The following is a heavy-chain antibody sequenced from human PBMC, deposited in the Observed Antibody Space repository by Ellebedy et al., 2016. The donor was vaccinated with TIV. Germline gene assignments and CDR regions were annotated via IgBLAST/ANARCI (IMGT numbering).Heavy chain of an antibody. J-gene: IGHJ4*02. D-gene: IGHD3-3*01. V-gene: IGHV3-53*04. CDR2: IYSGGST. CDR1: GFTVSASY. Sequence: GESLKISCEASGFTVSASYLSWVRQAPGKGLEWVSTIYSGGSTNYADSVKGRFTISRHSSKNMLYLQMNALRLEDTAVYYCASPGYYGLFDHWGRGTLVTVSS. CDR3: ASPGYYGLFDH.